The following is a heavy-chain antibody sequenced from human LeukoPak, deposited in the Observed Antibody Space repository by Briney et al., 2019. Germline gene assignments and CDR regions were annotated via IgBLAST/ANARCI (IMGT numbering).Heavy chain of an antibody. CDR1: GFTFSSYS. V-gene: IGHV3-48*02. Sequence: GGSLRLSCAASGFTFSSYSMNWVRQAPGKGLEWVSYISSSSSNTIYYADSVKGRFTTSRDNAKNSLYLQMNSLRDEDTAMYYCARDEGPLDYWGQGTLVTVSS. CDR3: ARDEGPLDY. CDR2: ISSSSSNTI. J-gene: IGHJ4*02.